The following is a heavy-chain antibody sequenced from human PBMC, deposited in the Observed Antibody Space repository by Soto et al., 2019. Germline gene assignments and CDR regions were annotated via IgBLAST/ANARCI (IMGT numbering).Heavy chain of an antibody. J-gene: IGHJ4*02. D-gene: IGHD6-19*01. CDR3: GRHVAGYRSGLDY. Sequence: SETLSLTCTVSGGSISSSSYYWGWIRQPPGKGLEWIGSIYYSGNTYYNPSLKSRVTISVDTSKNQFSLKLSSVNAADTAVYYLGRHVAGYRSGLDYGAKGPRVTVS. CDR1: GGSISSSSYY. V-gene: IGHV4-39*01. CDR2: IYYSGNT.